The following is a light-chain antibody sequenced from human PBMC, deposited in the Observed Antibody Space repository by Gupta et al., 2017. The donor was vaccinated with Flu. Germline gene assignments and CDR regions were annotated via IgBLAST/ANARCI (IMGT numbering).Light chain of an antibody. CDR3: QLSNRTLVT. Sequence: PASLSASVGDRVTITCRASQSMNNYLKWYHQKPGKAPKLLIYAASSLQSGVPSRVSGSGSGTEVTLTISSLQPEDFATYHCQLSNRTLVTFGQGTKVEIK. CDR2: AAS. CDR1: QSMNNY. V-gene: IGKV1-39*01. J-gene: IGKJ1*01.